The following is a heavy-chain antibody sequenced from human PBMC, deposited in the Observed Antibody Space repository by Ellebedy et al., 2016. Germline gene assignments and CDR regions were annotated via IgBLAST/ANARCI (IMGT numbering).Heavy chain of an antibody. J-gene: IGHJ4*02. V-gene: IGHV3-7*01. D-gene: IGHD6-13*01. CDR3: ARVHWTAPAD. CDR2: IKPDGSEK. Sequence: GGSLRLSCAASGFTVSSNYMSWVRQAPGKGLEWVATIKPDGSEKHYVDSVKGRFTISRDNAKKSMYLQMNSLRVEDTAVYYCARVHWTAPADWGQGTLVTVSS. CDR1: GFTVSSNY.